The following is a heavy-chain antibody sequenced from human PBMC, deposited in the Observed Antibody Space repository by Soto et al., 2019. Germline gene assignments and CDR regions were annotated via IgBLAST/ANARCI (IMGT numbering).Heavy chain of an antibody. Sequence: PGESLKISCKGSGYSFTNYWIGWVRQMPGKGLEWMGIIYPGDSDTRYSPSFQGQVTISADKSISTAYLQWSSLKASDTAMYCCARLWSGSYPGDAFDIWGQGTMVTVSS. D-gene: IGHD1-26*01. CDR3: ARLWSGSYPGDAFDI. J-gene: IGHJ3*02. V-gene: IGHV5-51*01. CDR2: IYPGDSDT. CDR1: GYSFTNYW.